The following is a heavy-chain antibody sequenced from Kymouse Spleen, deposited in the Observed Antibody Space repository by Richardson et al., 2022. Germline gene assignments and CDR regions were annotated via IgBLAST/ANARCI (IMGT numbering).Heavy chain of an antibody. CDR2: IYYSGST. CDR3: ARASMVRGVIIKDY. Sequence: QVQLQESGPGLVKPSETLSLTCTVSGGSISSYYWSWIRQPPGKGLEWIGYIYYSGSTNYNPSLKSRVTISVDTSKNQFSLKLSSVTAADTAVYYCARASMVRGVIIKDYWGQGTLVTVSS. CDR1: GGSISSYY. J-gene: IGHJ4*02. D-gene: IGHD3-10*01. V-gene: IGHV4-59*01.